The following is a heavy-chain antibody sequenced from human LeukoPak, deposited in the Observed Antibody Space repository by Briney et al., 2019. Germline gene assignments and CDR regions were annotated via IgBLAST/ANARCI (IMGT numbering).Heavy chain of an antibody. CDR2: IYSSGST. J-gene: IGHJ4*02. CDR1: GASINSFH. Sequence: SETLSLTCTVSGASINSFHWTWFRQPAGKGLKWIGLIYSSGSTIYNPSLRSRVAMSLDMTKTQLSLRLSSVTAADTAMYYCARKDGDYWGQGTLVTVSS. CDR3: ARKDGDY. V-gene: IGHV4-4*07. D-gene: IGHD6-6*01.